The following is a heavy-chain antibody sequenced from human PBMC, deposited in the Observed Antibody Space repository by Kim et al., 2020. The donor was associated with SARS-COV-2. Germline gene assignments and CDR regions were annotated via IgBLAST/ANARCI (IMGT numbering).Heavy chain of an antibody. CDR1: GGSFSGYY. D-gene: IGHD1-26*01. J-gene: IGHJ4*02. CDR3: ARWELLGLYYFDY. CDR2: INHSGST. V-gene: IGHV4-34*01. Sequence: SETLSLTCAVYGGSFSGYYWSWIRQPPGKGLEWIGEINHSGSTNYNPSLKSRVTISVDTSKNQFSLKLSSVTAADTAVYYCARWELLGLYYFDYWGQGTLVTVSS.